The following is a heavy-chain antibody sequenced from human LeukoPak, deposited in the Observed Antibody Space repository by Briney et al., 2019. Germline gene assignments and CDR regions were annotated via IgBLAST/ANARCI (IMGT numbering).Heavy chain of an antibody. J-gene: IGHJ4*02. Sequence: PGGSLRLSCAASGFTFSSYSMNWVRQAPGKGLEWVSSISSSSSYIYYADSVKGRFTISRDNAKNSLHLQMNSLRAEDTAVYYCARPEIAAASPDWGQGTLVTVSS. D-gene: IGHD6-13*01. V-gene: IGHV3-21*01. CDR2: ISSSSSYI. CDR3: ARPEIAAASPD. CDR1: GFTFSSYS.